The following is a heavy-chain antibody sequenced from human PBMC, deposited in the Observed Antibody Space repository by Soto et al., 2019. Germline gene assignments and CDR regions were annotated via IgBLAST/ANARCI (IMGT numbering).Heavy chain of an antibody. D-gene: IGHD2-2*01. V-gene: IGHV6-1*01. J-gene: IGHJ4*02. Sequence: QTLSLTCAISGDSVSSNSAAWNWIRQSPSRGLEWLGRTYYRSKWYNDYAVSVKSRITINPDTSKNQFSLQLNSVTPEDTAVYYCARDNRYCSSTSCYPLDYWGQGTLVNVSS. CDR3: ARDNRYCSSTSCYPLDY. CDR2: TYYRSKWYN. CDR1: GDSVSSNSAA.